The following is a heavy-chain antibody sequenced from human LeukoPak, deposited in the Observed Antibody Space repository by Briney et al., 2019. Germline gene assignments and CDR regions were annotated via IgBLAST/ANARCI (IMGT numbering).Heavy chain of an antibody. CDR3: ARVATTVTTGDY. Sequence: GASVKVSCKASGGTFSSYAISWARQAPGQGLEWMGGIIPIFGTANYAQKFQGRVTITADESTSTAYMELSSLRSEDTAVYYCARVATTVTTGDYWGQGTLVTVSS. V-gene: IGHV1-69*13. D-gene: IGHD4-17*01. J-gene: IGHJ4*02. CDR1: GGTFSSYA. CDR2: IIPIFGTA.